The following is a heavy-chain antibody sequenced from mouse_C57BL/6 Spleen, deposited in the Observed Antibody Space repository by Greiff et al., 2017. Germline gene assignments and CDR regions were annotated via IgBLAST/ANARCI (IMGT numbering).Heavy chain of an antibody. Sequence: EVKVEESGEGLVKPGGSLKLSCAASGFTFSSYAMSWVRQTPEKRLEWVAYISSGGDYIYYADTVKGRFTISRDNARNTLYLQMSSLKSEDTAMYYCTRGDGSSLNYFDYWGQGTTLTVSS. CDR3: TRGDGSSLNYFDY. D-gene: IGHD1-1*01. J-gene: IGHJ2*01. CDR2: ISSGGDYI. CDR1: GFTFSSYA. V-gene: IGHV5-9-1*02.